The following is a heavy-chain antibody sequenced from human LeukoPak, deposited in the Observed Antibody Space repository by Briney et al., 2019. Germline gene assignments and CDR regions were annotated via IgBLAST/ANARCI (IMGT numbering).Heavy chain of an antibody. CDR2: IRFDGSNK. CDR3: ARVSRGWATVTTGYYYYNYMDV. Sequence: PGGSLRLSCAASGFTFSNYGVHWVRQAPGKGLEWVSFIRFDGSNKYYADSVKGRFTISRDSSKNTLYLQMNSLRAEDMAVYYCARVSRGWATVTTGYYYYNYMDVWGQGTTVTVSS. D-gene: IGHD4-17*01. CDR1: GFTFSNYG. J-gene: IGHJ6*03. V-gene: IGHV3-30*02.